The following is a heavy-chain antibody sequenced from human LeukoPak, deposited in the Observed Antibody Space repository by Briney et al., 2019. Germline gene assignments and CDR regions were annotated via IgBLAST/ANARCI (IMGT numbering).Heavy chain of an antibody. CDR1: GGSFSGYY. CDR3: AGSSGWRPFDY. Sequence: PSETLSLTCAVYGGSFSGYYWSWIRQPPGKGLEWIGEINHSGSTNHNPSFKSRVTISVDTSENQFSLKLSSVTTADTAVYYCAGSSGWRPFDYWGQGTLVTVSS. D-gene: IGHD6-19*01. CDR2: INHSGST. J-gene: IGHJ4*02. V-gene: IGHV4-34*01.